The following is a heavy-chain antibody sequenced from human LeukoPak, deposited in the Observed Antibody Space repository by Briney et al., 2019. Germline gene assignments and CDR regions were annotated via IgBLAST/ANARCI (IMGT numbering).Heavy chain of an antibody. D-gene: IGHD4-17*01. V-gene: IGHV1-2*02. J-gene: IGHJ5*02. Sequence: GASVKVSCKASGYTFTGYYMHWVRQAPGQGLEWMGWINPNSGGTNYAQKFQGRVTMTRDTSISTAYMELSRLRSDATAVYYCARVATVTTRAWFDPWGQGTLVTVSS. CDR1: GYTFTGYY. CDR2: INPNSGGT. CDR3: ARVATVTTRAWFDP.